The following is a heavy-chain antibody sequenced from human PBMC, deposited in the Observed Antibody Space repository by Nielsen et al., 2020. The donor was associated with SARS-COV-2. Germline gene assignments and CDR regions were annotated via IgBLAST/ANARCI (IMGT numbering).Heavy chain of an antibody. CDR3: AGPAS. D-gene: IGHD2-2*01. J-gene: IGHJ5*02. CDR1: GFTFSSYS. CDR2: ISSSSSYI. Sequence: GESLKISCAASGFTFSSYSMNWVRQAPGKGLEWVSSISSSSSYIYYADSVKGRFTISRDNAKNSLHLQMDNLRVEDTAVYYCAGPASWGQGTLVTVSS. V-gene: IGHV3-21*04.